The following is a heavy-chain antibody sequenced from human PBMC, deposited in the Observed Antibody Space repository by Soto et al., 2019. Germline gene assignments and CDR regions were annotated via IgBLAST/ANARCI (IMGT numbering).Heavy chain of an antibody. CDR3: ARDKITGLFDY. V-gene: IGHV4-39*07. D-gene: IGHD2-8*02. J-gene: IGHJ4*02. CDR2: INHSGNN. Sequence: SETLSLTCTVSGGSIRSGGYYWSWIRQHPGKGLEWIGQINHSGNNNYNPSLKSRVTISVDTSKNQFSLKLTSVTAADTAVYYCARDKITGLFDYWGQGTLVTVSS. CDR1: GGSIRSGGYY.